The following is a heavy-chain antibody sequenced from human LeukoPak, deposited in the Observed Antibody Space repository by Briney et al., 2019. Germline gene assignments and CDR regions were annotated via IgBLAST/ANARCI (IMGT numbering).Heavy chain of an antibody. D-gene: IGHD1-14*01. Sequence: SETLSLTCAVYGGSFGGYYWSWIRQPPGKGLEWIGYIYYSGSTNYNPSLKSRVTISVDTSKNQFSLKLSSVTAAGTAVYYCARVTGGDYVDYWGQGTLVTVSS. V-gene: IGHV4-59*01. CDR2: IYYSGST. J-gene: IGHJ4*02. CDR1: GGSFGGYY. CDR3: ARVTGGDYVDY.